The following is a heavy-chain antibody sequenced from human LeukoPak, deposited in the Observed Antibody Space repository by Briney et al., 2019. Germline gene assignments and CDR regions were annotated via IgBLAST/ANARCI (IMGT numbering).Heavy chain of an antibody. CDR1: GFTFSSYG. V-gene: IGHV3-30*18. Sequence: PGGSLRLSCAASGFTFSSYGMHWVRQAPGKGLEWVAVISYDGSNKYYADSVKGRFTISRDNSKNTLYLQMNSLRAEDTAVYYCAKGPTVAGEDAFDIWGQGTMVTVSS. CDR2: ISYDGSNK. D-gene: IGHD6-19*01. J-gene: IGHJ3*02. CDR3: AKGPTVAGEDAFDI.